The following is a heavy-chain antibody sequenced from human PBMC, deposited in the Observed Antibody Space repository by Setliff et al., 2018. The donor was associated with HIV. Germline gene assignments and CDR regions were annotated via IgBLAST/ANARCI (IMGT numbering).Heavy chain of an antibody. Sequence: SETLSLTCGVSGYSISSGYYWGWIRQPPGKGLEWIGSIYHNGITYYNPSLNILVTISVDTSQNQFSLKLSSVTAADTAIYYCARRIYGNNPYFDYWSQGTLVTVSS. CDR1: GYSISSGYY. V-gene: IGHV4-38-2*01. CDR3: ARRIYGNNPYFDY. CDR2: IYHNGIT. J-gene: IGHJ4*02. D-gene: IGHD4-17*01.